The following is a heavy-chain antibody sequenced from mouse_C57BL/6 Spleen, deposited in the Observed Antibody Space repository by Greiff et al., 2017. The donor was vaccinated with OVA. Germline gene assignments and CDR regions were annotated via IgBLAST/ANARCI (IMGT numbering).Heavy chain of an antibody. V-gene: IGHV2-2*01. CDR2: IWSGGST. J-gene: IGHJ3*01. CDR1: GFSLTSYG. Sequence: QVQLKQSGPGLVQPSQSLSITCTVSGFSLTSYGVHWVRQSPGKGLEWLGVIWSGGSTDDNAAFISRLSISKDNSQSQVFFKMNSLQADDTAIYYCAREDTTVGGAYWGQGTLVTVSA. CDR3: AREDTTVGGAY. D-gene: IGHD1-1*01.